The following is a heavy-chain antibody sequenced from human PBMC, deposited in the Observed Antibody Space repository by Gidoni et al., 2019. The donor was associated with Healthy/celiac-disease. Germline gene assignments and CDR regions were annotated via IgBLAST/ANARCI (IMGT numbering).Heavy chain of an antibody. Sequence: QVQLVPSGAEVKKPGASVKVYCRASGYPFPGYYMHWVRQAPGQGLEWMGLINPNSGGTNYSQKFQGRGTMTREKSISKAYMELSRLKSDDTAVYYCARAAPLGVYYYYYGMDVWGQGTTVTVSS. J-gene: IGHJ6*02. CDR2: INPNSGGT. CDR1: GYPFPGYY. D-gene: IGHD3-3*01. CDR3: ARAAPLGVYYYYYGMDV. V-gene: IGHV1-2*02.